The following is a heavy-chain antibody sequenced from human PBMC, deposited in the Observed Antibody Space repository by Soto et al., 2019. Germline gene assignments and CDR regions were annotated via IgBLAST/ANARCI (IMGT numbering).Heavy chain of an antibody. CDR3: ARDRTITFGELLDS. V-gene: IGHV3-33*01. Sequence: GGSLRLSCAASGFTFSSYGMHWVRQAPGKGLEWVAVIWYDGSNKYYADSVKGRFTISRDNSKNTLYLQMNSLRAEDTAVYYCARDRTITFGELLDSWGQGTLVTVSS. J-gene: IGHJ4*02. D-gene: IGHD3-16*01. CDR1: GFTFSSYG. CDR2: IWYDGSNK.